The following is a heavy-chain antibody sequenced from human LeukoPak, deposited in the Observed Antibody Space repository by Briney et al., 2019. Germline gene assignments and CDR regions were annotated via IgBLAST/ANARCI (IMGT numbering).Heavy chain of an antibody. CDR1: RYTFTDYY. Sequence: GASVKVSCKASRYTFTDYYIHWVRQAPGQGLEWMGWIDPKSGGTNYAQKFQGRVTMTRDTSISTAYMEVSSLRSDDTAIYYCAGLSSVAARPGWVDPWGQGTLVTVSP. CDR3: AGLSSVAARPGWVDP. J-gene: IGHJ5*02. CDR2: IDPKSGGT. D-gene: IGHD6-6*01. V-gene: IGHV1-2*02.